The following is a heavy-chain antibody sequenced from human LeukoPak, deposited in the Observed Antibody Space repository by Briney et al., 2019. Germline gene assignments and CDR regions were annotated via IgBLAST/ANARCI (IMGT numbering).Heavy chain of an antibody. CDR1: GFTFSTYT. V-gene: IGHV3-23*01. CDR3: AKAAFSRTSYFDY. CDR2: ISGSGGNT. D-gene: IGHD3-3*02. J-gene: IGHJ4*02. Sequence: GGSLRLSCAASGFTFSTYTMSWVRQAPGKGLEWVSAISGSGGNTYYADSVKGRFTISRDNSKNTLYLQMDSLRADDTAVYYCAKAAFSRTSYFDYWGQGTLVPVSS.